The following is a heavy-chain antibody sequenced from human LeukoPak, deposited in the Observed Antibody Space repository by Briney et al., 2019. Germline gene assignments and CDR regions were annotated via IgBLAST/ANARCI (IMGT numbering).Heavy chain of an antibody. J-gene: IGHJ3*02. CDR1: GYTFTCYG. D-gene: IGHD3-22*01. CDR3: ARVLSLGYYYDSSGAFDI. V-gene: IGHV1-18*01. Sequence: ASVKVSCKASGYTFTCYGISWVRQAPGQGLEWMGWISAYNGNTNYAQKLQGSVTMTTDTSTSTAYMELRSLRSDDTAVYYCARVLSLGYYYDSSGAFDIWGQGTMVTVSS. CDR2: ISAYNGNT.